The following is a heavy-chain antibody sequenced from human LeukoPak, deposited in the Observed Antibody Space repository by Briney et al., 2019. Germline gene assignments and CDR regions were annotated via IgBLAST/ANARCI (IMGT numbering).Heavy chain of an antibody. CDR2: IIPILGIA. J-gene: IGHJ6*03. CDR3: ARENFNGYSGYDYYYYMDV. D-gene: IGHD5-12*01. CDR1: GGTFSSYA. V-gene: IGHV1-69*04. Sequence: SVTVSCKASGGTFSSYAISWVRQAPGQGLEWMGRIIPILGIANYAQKFQGRVTITADKSTSTAYMELRSLRSDDTAVYYCARENFNGYSGYDYYYYMDVWGKGTTVTVSS.